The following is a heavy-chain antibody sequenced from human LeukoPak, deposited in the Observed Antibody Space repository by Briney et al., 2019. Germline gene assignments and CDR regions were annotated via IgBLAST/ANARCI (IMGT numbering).Heavy chain of an antibody. V-gene: IGHV3-30*18. CDR3: AKRIAVAGPYFDY. Sequence: GRSLRLSCAASGFTFSSYGMHWVRQAPGKGLEWVAVISYDGSNKYYADSVKGRFTISRDNSKNTLYLQMNSLRAEDTAVYYCAKRIAVAGPYFDYWGQGALVTVSS. D-gene: IGHD6-19*01. CDR1: GFTFSSYG. CDR2: ISYDGSNK. J-gene: IGHJ4*02.